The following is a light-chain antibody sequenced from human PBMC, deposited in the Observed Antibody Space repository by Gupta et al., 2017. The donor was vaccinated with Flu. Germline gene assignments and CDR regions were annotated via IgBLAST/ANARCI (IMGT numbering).Light chain of an antibody. CDR2: GAS. CDR1: QSVSSN. V-gene: IGKV3-15*01. J-gene: IGKJ2*03. Sequence: GERATLACRASQSVSSNLAWYQQKPGQAPRLLIYGASTRATGIPARFSGSGSGTEFTLTISSLQSEDFEVYYCQQYNNWPPGNSFGQGTKLEIK. CDR3: QQYNNWPPGNS.